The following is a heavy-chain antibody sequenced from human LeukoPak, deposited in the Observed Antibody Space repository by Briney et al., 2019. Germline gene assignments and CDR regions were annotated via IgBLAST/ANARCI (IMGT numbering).Heavy chain of an antibody. CDR1: GFTFSSYG. Sequence: PGGSLRLSCAASGFTFSSYGMHWVRQAPGKGLEWVAVIWYDGSNKYYADSVKGRFAISRDNSKNTLYLQMNSLRAEDTAVYYCARDPREFLEWFTYFDHWGQGTLVTVSS. V-gene: IGHV3-33*01. D-gene: IGHD3-3*01. CDR2: IWYDGSNK. J-gene: IGHJ4*02. CDR3: ARDPREFLEWFTYFDH.